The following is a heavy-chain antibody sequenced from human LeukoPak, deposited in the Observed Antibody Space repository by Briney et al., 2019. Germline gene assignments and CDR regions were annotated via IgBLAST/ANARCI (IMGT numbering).Heavy chain of an antibody. Sequence: PGGSLRLSCAASGFSFISYGMHWVRQAPGKGLEWVGVISDDGRNKKYADSVKGRFTLSRDNSKDTLYLQMNSLRDEDTAVYYCAKRPSDYGDYVTYFDYWGQGTLVTVSS. J-gene: IGHJ4*02. CDR3: AKRPSDYGDYVTYFDY. V-gene: IGHV3-30*18. CDR2: ISDDGRNK. D-gene: IGHD4-17*01. CDR1: GFSFISYG.